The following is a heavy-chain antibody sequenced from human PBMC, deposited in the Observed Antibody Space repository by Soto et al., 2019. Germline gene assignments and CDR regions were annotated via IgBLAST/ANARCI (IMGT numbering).Heavy chain of an antibody. V-gene: IGHV5-10-1*01. CDR1: GYSFTSYW. CDR2: IDPSDSYT. CDR3: ARHRGSYYDSSDLWVDY. J-gene: IGHJ4*02. Sequence: GESLKISCKGSGYSFTSYWISWVRQMPGKGLEWMGRIDPSDSYTNYSPSFQGHVTISADKSISTAYLQWSSLKASDTAMYYCARHRGSYYDSSDLWVDYWGQGTLVTVSS. D-gene: IGHD3-22*01.